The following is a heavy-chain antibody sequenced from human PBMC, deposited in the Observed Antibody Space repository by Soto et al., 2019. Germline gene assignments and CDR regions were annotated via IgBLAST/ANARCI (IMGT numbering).Heavy chain of an antibody. J-gene: IGHJ6*03. V-gene: IGHV4-39*07. CDR2: IYYSGST. CDR1: DDSITSGAYY. Sequence: PSETLSLTCTVSDDSITSGAYYWGWIRQPPGKGLEWIGNIYYSGSTYYNPSLKSRVTISVDTSKNQFSLKLSSVTAADTAVYYCARALQLRYFDQNYYYYYYMDVWGKGTTVTVSS. CDR3: ARALQLRYFDQNYYYYYYMDV. D-gene: IGHD3-9*01.